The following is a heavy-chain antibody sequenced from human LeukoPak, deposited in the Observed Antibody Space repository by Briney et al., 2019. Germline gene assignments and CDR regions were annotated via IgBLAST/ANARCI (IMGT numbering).Heavy chain of an antibody. CDR1: GGSISSYY. J-gene: IGHJ6*03. D-gene: IGHD2-2*01. Sequence: SETLSLTCTVSGGSISSYYWSWIRQPPGKGLEWIGYIYYSGSTNYNPSLKSRVTISVDTSKNQFSLKLSSVTAADTAVYYCARTPAATSWDYYYYYYYMDVWGKGTTVTVSS. CDR3: ARTPAATSWDYYYYYYYMDV. CDR2: IYYSGST. V-gene: IGHV4-59*01.